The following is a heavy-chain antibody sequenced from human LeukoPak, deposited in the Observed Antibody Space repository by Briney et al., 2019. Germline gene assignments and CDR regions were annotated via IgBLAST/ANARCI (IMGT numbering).Heavy chain of an antibody. V-gene: IGHV4-59*06. CDR2: IYHSGST. Sequence: SETLSLTCTVSGGSISSYYWSWIRQPPGKGLEWIGYIYHSGSTYYNPSLKSRVTISVDTSKNQFSLKLSSVTAADTAVYYCAGTPFGFDPWGQGTLVTVSS. CDR3: AGTPFGFDP. J-gene: IGHJ5*02. D-gene: IGHD3-16*01. CDR1: GGSISSYY.